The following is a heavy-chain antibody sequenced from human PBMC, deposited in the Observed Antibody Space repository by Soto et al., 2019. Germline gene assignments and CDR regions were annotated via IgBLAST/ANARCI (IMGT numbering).Heavy chain of an antibody. CDR3: VSQRTTVPTQAYFDY. J-gene: IGHJ4*02. Sequence: SETLSLTCTVSGGSVSNSSYYWGWIRHPPGKGLEWIGSVYYRGRSYSKSSVKSRVTISVDTSKNRFSLSLNSVTASDTAVYFCVSQRTTVPTQAYFDYWGPGALVTVSS. V-gene: IGHV4-39*01. CDR2: VYYRGRS. D-gene: IGHD4-17*01. CDR1: GGSVSNSSYY.